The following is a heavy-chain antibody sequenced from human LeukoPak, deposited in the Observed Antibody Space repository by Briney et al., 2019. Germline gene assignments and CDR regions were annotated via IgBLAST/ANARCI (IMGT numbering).Heavy chain of an antibody. CDR2: ISSSGSTI. D-gene: IGHD3-10*02. CDR1: GFTFDIYS. J-gene: IGHJ6*04. CDR3: AELGITMIGGV. Sequence: GGSLRLSCAASGFTFDIYSINWVRQAPGKGLEWVSSISSSGSTIYYADSVKGRFTISRDNAKNSLYLQMNSLRAEDTAVYYCAELGITMIGGVWGKGTTVTISS. V-gene: IGHV3-48*04.